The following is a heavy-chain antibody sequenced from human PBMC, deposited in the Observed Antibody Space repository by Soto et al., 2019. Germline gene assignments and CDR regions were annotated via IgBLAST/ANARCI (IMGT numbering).Heavy chain of an antibody. Sequence: SETLSLTCTVSGGSISSHYWSWVRQPPGKGLEWIGYLYYTGSTNYNASLKSQVTMSLDTSKNQFSLMLTSVTAADTAVYYCARVGATVTSQALGFDHWGQGILVTVSS. J-gene: IGHJ4*02. CDR2: LYYTGST. CDR1: GGSISSHY. CDR3: ARVGATVTSQALGFDH. D-gene: IGHD4-17*01. V-gene: IGHV4-59*11.